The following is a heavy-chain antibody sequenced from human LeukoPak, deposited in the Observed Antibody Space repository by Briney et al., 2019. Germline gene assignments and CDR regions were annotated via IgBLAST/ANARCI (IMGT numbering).Heavy chain of an antibody. CDR2: INHSGST. V-gene: IGHV4-34*01. CDR3: AREGYCSGGSCYRQYYFDY. CDR1: GGSFSGYY. D-gene: IGHD2-15*01. J-gene: IGHJ4*02. Sequence: PSETLSLTCAVYGGSFSGYYWSWIRQPPGKGLEWIGEINHSGSTNYNPSLKSRVTISVDTSKNQFSLQLNSVTPEDTAVYYCAREGYCSGGSCYRQYYFDYWGQGTLVTVSS.